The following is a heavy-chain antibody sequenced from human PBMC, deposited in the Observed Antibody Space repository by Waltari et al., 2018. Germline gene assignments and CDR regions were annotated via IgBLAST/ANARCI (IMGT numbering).Heavy chain of an antibody. CDR2: SIPILGIT. Sequence: QVQLVQSGAEVKKPGSSVKVSCKASGGTFSRYAISRVRQAPGQGLEWMGGSIPILGITNYAQKFQGRVTISADESTSTAYMELSSLRPEDTAVYYCARTVTPGDYYYYYMDVWGKGTTVTVSS. V-gene: IGHV1-69*04. J-gene: IGHJ6*03. D-gene: IGHD4-17*01. CDR1: GGTFSRYA. CDR3: ARTVTPGDYYYYYMDV.